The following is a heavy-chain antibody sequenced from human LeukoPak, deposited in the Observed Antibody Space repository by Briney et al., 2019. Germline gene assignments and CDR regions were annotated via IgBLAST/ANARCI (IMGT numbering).Heavy chain of an antibody. CDR3: AREPRINMSPNAFDF. V-gene: IGHV1-2*02. CDR2: IKSNSGGI. D-gene: IGHD3-10*02. CDR1: GYTFTDYY. Sequence: EASVKVSCKTSGYTFTDYYLHWVRQAPGQGREWMGWIKSNSGGIHYSQKFQDRVSITRDTSINTVYVELSSLTSGDTAIYYCAREPRINMSPNAFDFWGQGTLVTVFS. J-gene: IGHJ3*01.